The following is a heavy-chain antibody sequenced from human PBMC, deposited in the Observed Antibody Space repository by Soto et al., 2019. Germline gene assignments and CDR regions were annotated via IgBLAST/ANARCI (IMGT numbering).Heavy chain of an antibody. CDR3: ARDRYSSGWNGMDV. V-gene: IGHV1-69*13. D-gene: IGHD6-19*01. Sequence: SVKVSCKASGGALSSNAISWVRQAPGQGLEWMGGIIPIFGTANYAQKFQGRVTITADESTSTAYMELSSLRSEDTAVYYCARDRYSSGWNGMDVWGQGTTVTVS. J-gene: IGHJ6*02. CDR2: IIPIFGTA. CDR1: GGALSSNA.